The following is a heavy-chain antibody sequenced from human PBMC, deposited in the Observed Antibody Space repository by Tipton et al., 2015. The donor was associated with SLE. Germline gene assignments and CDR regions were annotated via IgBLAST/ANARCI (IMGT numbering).Heavy chain of an antibody. D-gene: IGHD6-6*01. J-gene: IGHJ4*02. CDR2: IYYSGST. V-gene: IGHV4-39*01. CDR1: GGSISSSSYY. CDR3: ARTLAAQFDY. Sequence: LRLSCTVSGGSISSSSYYWGWIRQPPGKGLEWIGSIYYSGSTYYNPSLKSRVTISVDTSKNQFSLKLSSVTAADTAVYYCARTLAAQFDYWGQGTLVTVSS.